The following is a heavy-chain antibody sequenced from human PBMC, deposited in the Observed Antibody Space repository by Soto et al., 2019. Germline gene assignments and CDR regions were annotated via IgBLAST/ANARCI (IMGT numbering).Heavy chain of an antibody. CDR2: MNPNSGNT. J-gene: IGHJ6*03. D-gene: IGHD6-6*01. V-gene: IGHV1-8*01. Sequence: QVQLVQSGAEVKKPGASVKVSCKASGYTFTSYDINWVRQATGQGLEWMGWMNPNSGNTGYAQKFQGRVTMTRNTSISTAYMELSSLRSEDTAVYYCARRQPQSRSSGGDPNHYYYYYMDVWGKGTTVTVSS. CDR1: GYTFTSYD. CDR3: ARRQPQSRSSGGDPNHYYYYYMDV.